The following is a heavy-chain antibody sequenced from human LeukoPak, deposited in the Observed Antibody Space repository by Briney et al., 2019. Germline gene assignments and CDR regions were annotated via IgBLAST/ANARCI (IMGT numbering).Heavy chain of an antibody. CDR1: GFTFSSYS. J-gene: IGHJ4*02. Sequence: GGSLRLSCAASGFTFSSYSMNWVRQAPAKGLEWVSSISSSSSYIYYADSVKGRFTISRDNAKNSLYLQMNSLRAEDTAVYYCARDKSRELPDYWGQGTLVTVSS. D-gene: IGHD1-26*01. CDR3: ARDKSRELPDY. CDR2: ISSSSSYI. V-gene: IGHV3-21*01.